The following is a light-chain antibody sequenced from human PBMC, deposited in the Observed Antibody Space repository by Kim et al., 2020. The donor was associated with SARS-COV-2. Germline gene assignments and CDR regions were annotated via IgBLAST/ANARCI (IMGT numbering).Light chain of an antibody. V-gene: IGKV3-15*01. CDR2: GAS. CDR1: QSVSSN. J-gene: IGKJ4*01. Sequence: PGERATLSCRASQSVSSNLAWYQQKPGQAPRLLSYGASTRATSIPARFSGGGSGTDFTLTISTLQSEDFAVYYCQQYADGPRALTFGGGTKVDIK. CDR3: QQYADGPRALT.